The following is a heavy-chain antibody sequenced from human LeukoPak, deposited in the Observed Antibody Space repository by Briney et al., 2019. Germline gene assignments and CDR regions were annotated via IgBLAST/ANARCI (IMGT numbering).Heavy chain of an antibody. D-gene: IGHD2-15*01. CDR3: ARSGGCSGGSCYVDAFDI. V-gene: IGHV3-74*01. J-gene: IGHJ3*02. CDR1: GFTFSSYW. CDR2: INSDGSRT. Sequence: GGSLRLSCAASGFTFSSYWMHWVRQAPGKGLVWVSRINSDGSRTTYADSVKGRFTISRDNAKSTLYLEMNSLRAEDTAVYYCARSGGCSGGSCYVDAFDIWGQGTMVTVSS.